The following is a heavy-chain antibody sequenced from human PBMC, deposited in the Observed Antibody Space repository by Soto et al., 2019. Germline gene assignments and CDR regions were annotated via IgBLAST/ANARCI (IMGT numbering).Heavy chain of an antibody. J-gene: IGHJ5*02. D-gene: IGHD6-19*01. CDR3: ARLHSSGWYEVDH. CDR2: IYYNDNT. CDR1: GGSISSRSYN. Sequence: LSLTCTVSGGSISSRSYNWGWIRQPPGKGLEWIGSIYYNDNTYYNPSLKSRVGLSVDTSKNEFSLKLNSVTAADTAVYYCARLHSSGWYEVDHWGQGILVTVSS. V-gene: IGHV4-39*01.